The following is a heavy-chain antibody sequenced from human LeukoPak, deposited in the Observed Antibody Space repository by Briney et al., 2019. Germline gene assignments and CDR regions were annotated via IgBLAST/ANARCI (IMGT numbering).Heavy chain of an antibody. CDR1: GFTFSSYW. CDR3: ARGDSSGYYGFFDY. D-gene: IGHD3-22*01. J-gene: IGHJ4*02. CDR2: IKQDGSQK. V-gene: IGHV3-7*05. Sequence: TGGSLRLSCAASGFTFSSYWMNWVRQAPGKGLEWVANIKQDGSQKYYVDSVKGRFTISRDNAKNSLYLQMNSLRAEDTALYYCARGDSSGYYGFFDYWGQGTLVTVSS.